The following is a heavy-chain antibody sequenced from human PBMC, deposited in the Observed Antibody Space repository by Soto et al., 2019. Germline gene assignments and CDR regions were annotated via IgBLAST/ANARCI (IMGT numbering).Heavy chain of an antibody. V-gene: IGHV4-31*03. D-gene: IGHD3-22*01. CDR3: ARDRYYYDSSGYYRSTFDY. J-gene: IGHJ4*02. CDR2: IYYSGST. Sequence: SETLSLTCPVSGGSISSCGYYWSWIRQHPGKGLEWIGYIYYSGSTYYNPSLKSRVTISVDTSKNQFSLKLSSVTAADTAVYYCARDRYYYDSSGYYRSTFDYWGQGTLVTVSS. CDR1: GGSISSCGYY.